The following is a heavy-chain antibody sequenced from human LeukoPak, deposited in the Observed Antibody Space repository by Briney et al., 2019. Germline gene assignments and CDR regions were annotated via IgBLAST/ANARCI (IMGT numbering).Heavy chain of an antibody. CDR3: AKGAAGTLVGHYFDS. CDR1: GFTFSSYA. Sequence: PGGSLRLSRAASGFTFSSYAMSWVRQAPGKGLEWVSSISGSGGDTHYADSVKGRFSISRDNSKNTLYVQMNSLGAEDTAVYYCAKGAAGTLVGHYFDSWGQGTLVTVSS. V-gene: IGHV3-23*01. CDR2: ISGSGGDT. D-gene: IGHD2-21*01. J-gene: IGHJ4*02.